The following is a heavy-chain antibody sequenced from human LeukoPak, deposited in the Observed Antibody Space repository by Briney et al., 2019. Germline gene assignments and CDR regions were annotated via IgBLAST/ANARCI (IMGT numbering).Heavy chain of an antibody. V-gene: IGHV3-7*01. D-gene: IGHD6-19*01. CDR1: GFTFSSYW. CDR3: ARDRTGYSSGWFDP. J-gene: IGHJ5*02. Sequence: GGSLRLSCAASGFTFSSYWMSWVRQAPGKRLEWVANIKQDGSEKYYVDSVKGRFTISRDNAKNSLYLQMNSLRAEDTAVYYCARDRTGYSSGWFDPWGQGTLVTVSS. CDR2: IKQDGSEK.